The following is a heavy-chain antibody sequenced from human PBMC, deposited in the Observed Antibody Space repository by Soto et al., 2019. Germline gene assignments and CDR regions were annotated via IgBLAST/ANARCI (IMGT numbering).Heavy chain of an antibody. CDR2: IYYSGST. CDR1: GDSISSRSYY. J-gene: IGHJ4*02. CDR3: ARQRTSVVTQAYCDV. Sequence: SETRSLTCTVTGDSISSRSYYWGWIRHPPGKGLEWIGSIYYSGSTYNNPSLRSRVSMSIDTSKDQFSLKLKSVTAADTALYLCARQRTSVVTQAYCDVWGAGSLVSVSS. D-gene: IGHD2-21*02. V-gene: IGHV4-39*01.